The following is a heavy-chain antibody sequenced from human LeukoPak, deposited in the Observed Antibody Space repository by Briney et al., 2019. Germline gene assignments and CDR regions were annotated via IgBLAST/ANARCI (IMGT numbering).Heavy chain of an antibody. D-gene: IGHD2-2*01. J-gene: IGHJ4*02. CDR2: IYYSGST. Sequence: ATLSLTCTVSGSSISSYYWSWIRQPPGKGLEWIGYIYYSGSTNFNPSLKSRVTISVDTSKNQCSLKLSSVTAADTAVYYCARGGLEYQLLSYFDYWGQGTLVTVSS. CDR3: ARGGLEYQLLSYFDY. V-gene: IGHV4-59*01. CDR1: GSSISSYY.